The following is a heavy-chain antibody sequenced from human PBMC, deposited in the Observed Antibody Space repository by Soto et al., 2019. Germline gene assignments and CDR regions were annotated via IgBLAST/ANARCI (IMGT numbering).Heavy chain of an antibody. D-gene: IGHD3-3*01. CDR3: ARGRSSVPDRRGIGYYGLDV. V-gene: IGHV4-34*01. CDR2: INDSGIT. CDR1: GGSFSNYY. Sequence: QVQLQQWGAEVLKPSETLSLTCVVNGGSFSNYYWTWIRQPPGKGLEWIGEINDSGITDSNPSLESRVTISVDMSRNQCSRRVNSVTAADTAVYHCARGRSSVPDRRGIGYYGLDVWGQGTTVTVSS. J-gene: IGHJ6*02.